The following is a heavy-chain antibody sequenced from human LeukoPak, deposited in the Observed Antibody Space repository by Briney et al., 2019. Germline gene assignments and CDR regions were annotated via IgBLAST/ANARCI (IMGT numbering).Heavy chain of an antibody. CDR2: INQDGTEK. V-gene: IGHV3-7*01. J-gene: IGHJ4*02. CDR3: AKVAKYYYGSETYYFFEH. Sequence: GGSLRLSCAASGFTFDDYGMTWVRQAPGKGLEWVANINQDGTEKYYVDSVKGRFTISRDNAKNSLYLQMNSLRVEDTAVYYCAKVAKYYYGSETYYFFEHWGQGTPVTASS. CDR1: GFTFDDYG. D-gene: IGHD3-10*01.